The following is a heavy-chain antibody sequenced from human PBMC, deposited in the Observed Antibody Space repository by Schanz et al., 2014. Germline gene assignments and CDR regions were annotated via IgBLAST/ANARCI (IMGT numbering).Heavy chain of an antibody. CDR1: GFTFNNYG. CDR3: ARDGDFDY. V-gene: IGHV3-33*01. J-gene: IGHJ4*02. CDR2: ISYDGSSK. Sequence: QVQLVESGGGLVKPGGSLRLSCVASGFTFNNYGMHWVRQAPGKGLEWVALISYDGSSKNHADSVQGRFTISRDNSKNTLFLQMSSLRAEDTAVYYCARDGDFDYWGQGTLVTVSS.